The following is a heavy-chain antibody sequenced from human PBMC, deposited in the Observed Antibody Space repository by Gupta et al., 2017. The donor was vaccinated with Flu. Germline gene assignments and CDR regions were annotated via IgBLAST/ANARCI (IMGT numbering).Heavy chain of an antibody. D-gene: IGHD1-1*01. CDR2: IAHDGSQN. CDR3: AKDWRWNNNIYGMNV. CDR1: GFSFRISG. Sequence: QERVVESGGGVVTPGRSLSLHCAAYGFSFRISGMHWVRQTPGKGLEWLAGIAHDGSQNYHTDSVKGRCSISRDNSKNTLYLQMSGLRTEDTAVYYCAKDWRWNNNIYGMNVWGQGTTVTVSS. J-gene: IGHJ6*02. V-gene: IGHV3-30*18.